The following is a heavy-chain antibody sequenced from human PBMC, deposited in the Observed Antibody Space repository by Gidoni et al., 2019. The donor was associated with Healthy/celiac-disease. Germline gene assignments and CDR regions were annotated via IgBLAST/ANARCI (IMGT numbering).Heavy chain of an antibody. CDR3: TRDSGIFGARD. J-gene: IGHJ4*02. V-gene: IGHV3-49*04. D-gene: IGHD3-3*01. CDR2: IRSKAYGGTT. CDR1: GFTFGVYA. Sequence: EVQLVESGGGLVQPGRSLRLSCTASGFTFGVYAMSWVRQAPGKGLEWVGFIRSKAYGGTTEYAASVKGRFTISRDDSKSIAYLQMNSLKTEDTAVYYCTRDSGIFGARDWGQGTLVTVSS.